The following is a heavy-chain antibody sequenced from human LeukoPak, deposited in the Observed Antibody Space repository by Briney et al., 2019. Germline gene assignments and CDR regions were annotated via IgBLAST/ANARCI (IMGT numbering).Heavy chain of an antibody. V-gene: IGHV4-31*03. D-gene: IGHD1-26*01. CDR2: IHYSGST. J-gene: IGHJ4*02. CDR3: ARSSVGTTGPFDY. CDR1: GGSISNDGHY. Sequence: SETLSLTCTVSGGSISNDGHYWSWIRQHPGKGLEWNGYIHYSGSTYYNPSLKSRVTISIDASKNQFSLKLSSMTAADTAVYHCARSSVGTTGPFDYWGQGTLVTVSS.